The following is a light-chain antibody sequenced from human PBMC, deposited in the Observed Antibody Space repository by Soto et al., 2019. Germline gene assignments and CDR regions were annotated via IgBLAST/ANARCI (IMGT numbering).Light chain of an antibody. V-gene: IGKV4-1*01. J-gene: IGKJ3*01. CDR1: RSVLSSSNNKNY. CDR3: QQYYTSPFT. Sequence: DIVMTQSPDSLAASLGERAIISCTSSRSVLSSSNNKNYLAWYQQKPRQPPKLLIYWASTRESGVPDRFSGSESGTEFTLTISSLQAEDVAVYYCQQYYTSPFTFGPGTKVDI. CDR2: WAS.